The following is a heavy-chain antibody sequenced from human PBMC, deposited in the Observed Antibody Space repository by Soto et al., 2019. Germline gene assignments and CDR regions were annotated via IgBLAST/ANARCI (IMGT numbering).Heavy chain of an antibody. CDR2: ISYDGSNK. Sequence: PGGSLRLSCAASGFTFSSYGIHWVRQAPGKGLEWVAVISYDGSNKYYADSVKGRFTISRDNSKNTLYLQMNSLRAEDTAVYYCAKSDGSGVFDYWGQGTLVTVSS. V-gene: IGHV3-30*18. CDR1: GFTFSSYG. D-gene: IGHD3-10*01. CDR3: AKSDGSGVFDY. J-gene: IGHJ4*02.